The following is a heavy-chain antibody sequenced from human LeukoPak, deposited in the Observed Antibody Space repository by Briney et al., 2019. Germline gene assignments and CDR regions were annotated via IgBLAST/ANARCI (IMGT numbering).Heavy chain of an antibody. CDR2: IYSGGST. Sequence: PGGSLRLSCAVSGITVSGNYMTWVRQAPGKGLDWVSAIYSGGSTYYADSMKGRFTISRDNSKNTLYLQMNSLRPEDTAVYYCASLGYWGQGTLVTVSS. D-gene: IGHD3-16*01. J-gene: IGHJ4*02. CDR3: ASLGY. V-gene: IGHV3-66*02. CDR1: GITVSGNY.